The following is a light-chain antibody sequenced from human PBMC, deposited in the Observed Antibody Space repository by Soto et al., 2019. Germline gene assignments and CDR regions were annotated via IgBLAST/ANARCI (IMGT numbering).Light chain of an antibody. J-gene: IGKJ5*01. CDR1: KSVDFH. CDR3: QQRSTWPT. V-gene: IGKV3-11*01. CDR2: DAS. Sequence: VLTQSPATLSLSPGKRATLSYRASKSVDFHLAWYQQQPGKAPRLLIYDASVRATGTPARLSGSGSGTVFTLTIRSLEPEDFALYYCQQRSTWPTFGQGTRLE.